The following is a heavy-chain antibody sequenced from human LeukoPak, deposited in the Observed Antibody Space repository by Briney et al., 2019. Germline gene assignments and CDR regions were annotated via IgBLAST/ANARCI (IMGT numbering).Heavy chain of an antibody. J-gene: IGHJ3*02. Sequence: GGSLRLSCAASGFTFSSYAMSWVRQAPGKGLEWVSAISGSGGSTYYADSVKGRFTISRDNSKNTLYLQMNSLRAEDTAVHYCAKGYYDSSGYYGGFDIWGQGTMVTVSS. CDR3: AKGYYDSSGYYGGFDI. V-gene: IGHV3-23*01. CDR2: ISGSGGST. CDR1: GFTFSSYA. D-gene: IGHD3-22*01.